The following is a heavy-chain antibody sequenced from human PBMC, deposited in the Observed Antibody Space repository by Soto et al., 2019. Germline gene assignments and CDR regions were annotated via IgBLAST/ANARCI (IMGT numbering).Heavy chain of an antibody. CDR1: GYTLTELS. CDR2: FDPEDGET. J-gene: IGHJ3*02. V-gene: IGHV1-24*01. CDR3: ATDLGWGTVIGAFDI. Sequence: GPSVKVSCKVSGYTLTELSMHWVRQAPGKGLEWMGGFDPEDGETIYAQKFQGRVTMTEDTSTDTAYMELSSLRSEDTAVYYCATDLGWGTVIGAFDIWGQGTMVTVSS. D-gene: IGHD2-21*01.